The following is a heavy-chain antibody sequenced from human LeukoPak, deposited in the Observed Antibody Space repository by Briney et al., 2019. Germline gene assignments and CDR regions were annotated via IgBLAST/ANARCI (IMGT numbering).Heavy chain of an antibody. CDR1: GGSISSSSYY. CDR3: ARQSQYYYDSSGYYPPTYYFDY. CDR2: IYYSGST. V-gene: IGHV4-39*01. J-gene: IGHJ4*02. D-gene: IGHD3-22*01. Sequence: SETLSLTCTVSGGSISSSSYYWGWIRQPPGKGLEWIGSIYYSGSTYYNPSLKSRVTISVDTSKNQFFLKLSSVTAADTAVYYCARQSQYYYDSSGYYPPTYYFDYWGQGTLVTISS.